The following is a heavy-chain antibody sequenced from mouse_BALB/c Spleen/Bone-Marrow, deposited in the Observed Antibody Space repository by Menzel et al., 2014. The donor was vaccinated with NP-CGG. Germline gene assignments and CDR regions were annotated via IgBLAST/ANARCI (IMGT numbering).Heavy chain of an antibody. CDR1: GFTFSDYY. Sequence: EVKLMESGGGLVQPGGSLKLSCATSGFTFSDYYMYWVRQTPEKRLEWVAYISNGGGSTYYPDTVRGRFTISGDNAKNPLYLQMSRLKSEDTAMYYCARRGWFYAMDYWGQGTSVTVSS. CDR3: ARRGWFYAMDY. J-gene: IGHJ4*01. V-gene: IGHV5-12*02. CDR2: ISNGGGST. D-gene: IGHD3-3*01.